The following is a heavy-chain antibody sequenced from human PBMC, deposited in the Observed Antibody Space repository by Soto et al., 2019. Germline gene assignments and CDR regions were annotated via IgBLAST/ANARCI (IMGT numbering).Heavy chain of an antibody. CDR1: GGSISSSSYY. CDR3: ARSTYYYDSSGYYRDLDY. D-gene: IGHD3-22*01. CDR2: IYYSGST. J-gene: IGHJ4*02. Sequence: SETLSLTCTVSGGSISSSSYYWGWIRQPPGKGLEWIGSIYYSGSTYYNPSLKSRVTISVDTSKNQFSLKLSSVTAADTAVYYCARSTYYYDSSGYYRDLDYWGQGTMVTVSS. V-gene: IGHV4-39*01.